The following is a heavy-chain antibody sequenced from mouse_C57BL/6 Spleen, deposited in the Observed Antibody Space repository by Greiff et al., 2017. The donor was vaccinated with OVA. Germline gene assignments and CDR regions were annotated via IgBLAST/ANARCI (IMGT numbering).Heavy chain of an antibody. CDR2: IYPGSGST. J-gene: IGHJ3*01. Sequence: VQLQQPGAELVKPGASVKMSCKASGYTFTSYWITWVKQRPGQGLEWIGDIYPGSGSTNYNEKFKSKATLTVDTSSSTAYMQLSSLTSEDSAVYYCARAYGSSYGWFAYWGQGTLVTVSA. CDR3: ARAYGSSYGWFAY. V-gene: IGHV1-55*01. CDR1: GYTFTSYW. D-gene: IGHD1-1*01.